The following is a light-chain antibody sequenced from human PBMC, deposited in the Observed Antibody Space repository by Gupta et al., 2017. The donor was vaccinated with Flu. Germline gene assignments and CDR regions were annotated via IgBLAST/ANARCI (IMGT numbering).Light chain of an antibody. CDR2: KAS. Sequence: IQLTQSPSTLSASVGDRVTITCRASQSISSRLAWYQQKPGKAPKLLIYKASSLESGVPSSFSGSGSGTEFTLTISSLQPDDFATYYCQHYTTYPLTFGGGTRVEIK. CDR1: QSISSR. J-gene: IGKJ4*01. V-gene: IGKV1-5*03. CDR3: QHYTTYPLT.